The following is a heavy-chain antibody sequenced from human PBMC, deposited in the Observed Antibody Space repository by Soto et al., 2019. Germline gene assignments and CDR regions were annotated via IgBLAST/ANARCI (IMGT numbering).Heavy chain of an antibody. CDR2: ISDSGGST. Sequence: EVQLLESGGGLVQPGGSLRLSCAASGFTFSSYGMSWVRQAPGKGLEWVSIISDSGGSTYNADSVKGRFTISRGNSRKTLYLQMYSLRAEDTAVYYCAKFGSLGVVTGYFDYWGQGILVTVSS. D-gene: IGHD2-21*02. J-gene: IGHJ4*02. V-gene: IGHV3-23*01. CDR3: AKFGSLGVVTGYFDY. CDR1: GFTFSSYG.